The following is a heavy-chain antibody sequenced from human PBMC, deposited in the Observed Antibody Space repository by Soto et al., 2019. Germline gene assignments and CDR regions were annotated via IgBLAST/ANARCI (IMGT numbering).Heavy chain of an antibody. CDR3: ARQEYCFSTSCDIVDS. D-gene: IGHD2-2*02. V-gene: IGHV5-51*01. CDR2: IYLGDSNT. CDR1: YW. J-gene: IGHJ4*02. Sequence: YWGGRMRQMPGKGLEWMGIIYLGDSNTRYSPTFQGQVTISADRSISTAYLQWSSLKASDTAMYYCARQEYCFSTSCDIVDSWGQGTLVIGSS.